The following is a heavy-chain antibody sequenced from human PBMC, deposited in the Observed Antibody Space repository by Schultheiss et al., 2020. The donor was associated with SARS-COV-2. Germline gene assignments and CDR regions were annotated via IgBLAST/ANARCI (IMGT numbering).Heavy chain of an antibody. CDR3: AKDLSPGIVATIVEYFDH. CDR2: ISWNSGSI. CDR1: GFTFSNYA. V-gene: IGHV3-9*01. Sequence: GGSLRLSCAASGFTFSNYAMNWVRQAPGMGLEWVSGISWNSGSIGYADSVKGRFTISRDNAKNSLYLQMNSLRAEDTAVYYCAKDLSPGIVATIVEYFDHWGQGTLVTVSS. D-gene: IGHD5-12*01. J-gene: IGHJ4*02.